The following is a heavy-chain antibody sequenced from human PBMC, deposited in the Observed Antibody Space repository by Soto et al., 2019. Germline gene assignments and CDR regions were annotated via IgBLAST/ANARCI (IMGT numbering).Heavy chain of an antibody. D-gene: IGHD3-10*01. CDR3: ALVNLLWFGEIIYYYYYMDV. J-gene: IGHJ6*03. V-gene: IGHV1-18*01. CDR1: GYTFTSYG. Sequence: ASVKVSCKASGYTFTSYGISWVRQAPGQGLEWMGWISAYNGNTNYAQKHQGRVNMTTDTSTSTAYMELRSLRSDDTAVYYCALVNLLWFGEIIYYYYYMDVWGKGTTVTVSS. CDR2: ISAYNGNT.